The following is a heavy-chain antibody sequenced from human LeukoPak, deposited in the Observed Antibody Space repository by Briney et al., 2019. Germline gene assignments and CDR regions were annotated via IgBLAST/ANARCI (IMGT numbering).Heavy chain of an antibody. CDR3: ATGYYGSGSYYSPHFDY. V-gene: IGHV1-69*06. D-gene: IGHD3-10*01. Sequence: GASVKVSCKASGGTFSSYAISWVRQAPGQGLEWMGGIIPIFGTANYAQKFQGRVTMTEDTSTDTAYMELSSLRSEDTAVYYCATGYYGSGSYYSPHFDYWGQGTLVTVSS. CDR2: IIPIFGTA. J-gene: IGHJ4*02. CDR1: GGTFSSYA.